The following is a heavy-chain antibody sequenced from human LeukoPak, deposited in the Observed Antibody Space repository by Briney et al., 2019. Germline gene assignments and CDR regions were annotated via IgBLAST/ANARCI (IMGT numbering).Heavy chain of an antibody. CDR2: IIPIFGTA. D-gene: IGHD6-13*01. CDR1: GGTFSSYA. V-gene: IGHV1-69*05. J-gene: IGHJ4*02. CDR3: ASPTRYSSSWFLLY. Sequence: EASVKVSCKASGGTFSSYAISWVRQAPGQGLEWMGGIIPIFGTANYAQKFQGRVTITTDESTNTAYMELSSLRSEDTAVYYCASPTRYSSSWFLLYWGQGTLVTVSS.